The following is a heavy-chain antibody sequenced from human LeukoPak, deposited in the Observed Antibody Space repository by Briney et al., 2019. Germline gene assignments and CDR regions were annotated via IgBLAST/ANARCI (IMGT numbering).Heavy chain of an antibody. J-gene: IGHJ4*02. Sequence: PSETLSLTCTVSGGSISSSSYYWGWIRQPPGKGLEWIGSIYYSGSTYYNPSLKSRVTISVDTSKNQFSLKLSSVTAADTAVYYCAREDYGDYEFDYWGQGTLVTVSS. V-gene: IGHV4-39*07. CDR3: AREDYGDYEFDY. CDR2: IYYSGST. D-gene: IGHD4-17*01. CDR1: GGSISSSSYY.